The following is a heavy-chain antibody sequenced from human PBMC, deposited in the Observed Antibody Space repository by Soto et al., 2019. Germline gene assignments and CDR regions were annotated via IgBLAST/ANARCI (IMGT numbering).Heavy chain of an antibody. J-gene: IGHJ6*02. CDR1: GYPFTGYY. CDR3: ARDLSNIVYSYYYYGMDV. Sequence: XSVKVSCKASGYPFTGYYMHWVRQAPGQGLEWMGWINPNSGGTNYAQKFQGWVTMTRDTSISTAYMELSRLRSDDTAVYYCARDLSNIVYSYYYYGMDVWGQGTTVTVSS. V-gene: IGHV1-2*04. D-gene: IGHD5-12*01. CDR2: INPNSGGT.